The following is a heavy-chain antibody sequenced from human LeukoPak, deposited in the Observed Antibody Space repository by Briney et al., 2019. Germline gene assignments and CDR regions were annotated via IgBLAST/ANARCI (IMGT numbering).Heavy chain of an antibody. CDR3: ARGRRPYYYGSGSYYTFDY. V-gene: IGHV1-69*13. J-gene: IGHJ4*02. Sequence: VASVKVSCKASGGTFSSYAISWVRQAPGQGLEWMGGIIPIFGTANYAQKFLGRVTITADESTSTAYMELSSLRSEDTAVYYCARGRRPYYYGSGSYYTFDYWGQGTLVTVSS. D-gene: IGHD3-10*01. CDR1: GGTFSSYA. CDR2: IIPIFGTA.